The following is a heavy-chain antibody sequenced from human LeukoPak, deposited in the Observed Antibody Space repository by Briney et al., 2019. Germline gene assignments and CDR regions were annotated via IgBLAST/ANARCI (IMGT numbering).Heavy chain of an antibody. V-gene: IGHV4-59*12. D-gene: IGHD5-12*01. CDR2: IYYTGST. J-gene: IGHJ1*01. CDR3: ARDLTVATIRTPLQH. CDR1: GGSISSYY. Sequence: SETLSLTCTVSGGSISSYYWSWIRQPPGKGLEWIGYIYYTGSTNYNPSLKSRVTISLDTSKNQFSLKLSSMTAADTAVYYCARDLTVATIRTPLQHWGQGTLLTVSS.